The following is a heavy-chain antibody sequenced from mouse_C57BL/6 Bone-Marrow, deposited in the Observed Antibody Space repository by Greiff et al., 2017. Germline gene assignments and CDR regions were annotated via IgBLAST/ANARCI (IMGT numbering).Heavy chain of an antibody. CDR1: GYSITSGYY. Sequence: EVQLQQSGPGLVKPSQSLSLTCSVTGYSITSGYYWNWIRQFPGNKLEWMGYISYDGSNNYNPSLKNRISITRDTSKNQFFLKLNSVTTEDTATYYWARGEATGYAMDYWGQGTSVTVSS. CDR3: ARGEATGYAMDY. V-gene: IGHV3-6*01. CDR2: ISYDGSN. D-gene: IGHD3-2*02. J-gene: IGHJ4*01.